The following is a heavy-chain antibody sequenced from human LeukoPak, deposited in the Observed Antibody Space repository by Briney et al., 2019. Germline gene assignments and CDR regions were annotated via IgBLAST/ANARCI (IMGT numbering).Heavy chain of an antibody. Sequence: SETLSLTCTVSGGSTSSYYWSWIRQPPGKGLEWIGYIYYSGSTNYNPSLKSRVTISVDTSKNQFSLKLSSVTAADTAVYYCARSTAVVTFDYWGQGTLVTVSS. CDR3: ARSTAVVTFDY. V-gene: IGHV4-59*01. CDR1: GGSTSSYY. J-gene: IGHJ4*02. D-gene: IGHD5-18*01. CDR2: IYYSGST.